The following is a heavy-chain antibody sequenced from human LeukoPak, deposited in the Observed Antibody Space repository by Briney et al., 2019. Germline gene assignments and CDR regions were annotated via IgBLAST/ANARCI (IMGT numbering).Heavy chain of an antibody. CDR3: ARRCRIGSGWFYDY. CDR1: GGSFSGCY. D-gene: IGHD6-19*01. V-gene: IGHV4-34*01. CDR2: INHSGST. Sequence: SETLSLTCAVYGGSFSGCYWTWIRQPPGKGREWIGEINHSGSTNYNPPLKSRVTISVDTSKNQISLKLSSVTAADTAVYYCARRCRIGSGWFYDYWGQGTLVTVSS. J-gene: IGHJ4*02.